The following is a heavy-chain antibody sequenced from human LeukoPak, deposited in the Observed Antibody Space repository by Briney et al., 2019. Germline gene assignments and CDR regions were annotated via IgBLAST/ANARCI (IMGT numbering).Heavy chain of an antibody. CDR1: SGSFSGYY. Sequence: PSETLSLTCAVYSGSFSGYYWSWIRQPPGKGLEWIGEINHGGSTNFNPSLKSRVTISLDTSKNQFSLKLSSVTAADTAVYYCARSPCSSTSCYYYYGMDVWGQGTTVTVSS. CDR3: ARSPCSSTSCYYYYGMDV. V-gene: IGHV4-34*01. J-gene: IGHJ6*02. CDR2: INHGGST. D-gene: IGHD2-2*01.